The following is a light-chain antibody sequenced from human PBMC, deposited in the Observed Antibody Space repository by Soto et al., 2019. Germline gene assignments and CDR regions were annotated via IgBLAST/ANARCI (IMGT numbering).Light chain of an antibody. CDR1: QSISTY. CDR2: AAS. Sequence: DIQMTQSPSSLSASVGDRFTITCLASQSISTYLNWYQQTPGKAPKLLIYAASSLQSGVPSRFSGSGSGTDFTLTISSLHPEDSATYYCQQSYSTPPTFGQGTKVDI. V-gene: IGKV1-39*01. CDR3: QQSYSTPPT. J-gene: IGKJ1*01.